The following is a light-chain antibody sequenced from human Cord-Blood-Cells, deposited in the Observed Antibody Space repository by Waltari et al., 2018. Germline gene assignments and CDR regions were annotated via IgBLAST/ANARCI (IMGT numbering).Light chain of an antibody. CDR2: WAS. V-gene: IGKV4-1*01. Sequence: DIVMTQSPDSLAVSLGERSTINYNSSQSVLYSSKNKNYLAWYQQKPGQPPKLLIYWASTRESGVPDRFSGSGSGTDFTLTISSLQAEDVAVYYCQQYYSTPHTFGQGTKLEIK. CDR1: QSVLYSSKNKNY. CDR3: QQYYSTPHT. J-gene: IGKJ2*01.